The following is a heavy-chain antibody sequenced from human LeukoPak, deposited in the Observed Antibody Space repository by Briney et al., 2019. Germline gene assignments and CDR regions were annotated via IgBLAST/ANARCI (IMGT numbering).Heavy chain of an antibody. CDR1: GFTFSSYS. V-gene: IGHV3-48*04. CDR3: ARDGGVF. Sequence: GGSLRLSCAASGFTFSSYSMNWVRQAPGKGLEWVSYISGSSSTIYYADSVKGRFTISSDNAKNSLYLQMNSLRAEDTAVYYCARDGGVFWGQGTLVTVSS. J-gene: IGHJ4*02. CDR2: ISGSSSTI. D-gene: IGHD3-16*01.